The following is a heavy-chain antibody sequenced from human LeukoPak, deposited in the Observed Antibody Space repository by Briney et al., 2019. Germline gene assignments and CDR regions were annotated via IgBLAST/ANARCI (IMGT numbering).Heavy chain of an antibody. J-gene: IGHJ4*02. V-gene: IGHV4-30-4*01. CDR2: IYYSGST. CDR1: GGSISSGDYY. D-gene: IGHD3-22*01. CDR3: ARGRTYYYDSSGWTYDY. Sequence: PSQTLSLTCTVSGGSISSGDYYWSWIRQPPGKGLEWIGYIYYSGSTYYNPSLKSRVTISVDTSKNQFSLKLSSVTAADTAVYYCARGRTYYYDSSGWTYDYCGQGTLVTVSS.